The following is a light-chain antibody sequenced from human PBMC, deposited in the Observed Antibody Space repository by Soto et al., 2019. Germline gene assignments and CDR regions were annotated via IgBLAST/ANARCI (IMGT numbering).Light chain of an antibody. CDR2: GAS. V-gene: IGKV3-15*01. CDR3: QQYNIWSTIT. CDR1: QSISSK. J-gene: IGKJ5*01. Sequence: EIVMTQSPATLSVSPVERATLSCRASQSISSKVGWYQQKPGQAHRLLIYGASTRATGVPPRFSGSGSGTEFTLTISSLQSEDFAVYYCQQYNIWSTITVGRGTRVEIK.